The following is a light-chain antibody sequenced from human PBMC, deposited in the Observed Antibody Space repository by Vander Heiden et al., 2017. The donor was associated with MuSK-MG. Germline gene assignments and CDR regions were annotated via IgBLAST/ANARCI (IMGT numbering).Light chain of an antibody. CDR3: LPSYSDVWV. J-gene: IGLJ3*02. CDR2: GTS. CDR1: TGPVTSGHF. Sequence: QAVVTQEPSLTVSPGGTVTLTCGSSTGPVTSGHFPFWFPQKPDHAHRTVIYGTSNADSAAPARFSGSLLGVKAALTLAVAQAGVEDYYYCLPSYSDVWVFGGGTKLTVL. V-gene: IGLV7-46*01.